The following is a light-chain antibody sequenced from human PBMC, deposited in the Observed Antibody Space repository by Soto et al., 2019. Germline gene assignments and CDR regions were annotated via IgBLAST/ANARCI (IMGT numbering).Light chain of an antibody. CDR2: ANN. J-gene: IGLJ3*02. Sequence: QSVLTQPPSVSGAPGERVTISCSGSSSNIGAGYDVHWYQHLPGTAPKLLIYANNNRPSGVPDRFSGSRSGTSASLAITGLQAEDEAAYYCQSYDYSLSGFWVFGGGTQLTVL. CDR3: QSYDYSLSGFWV. V-gene: IGLV1-40*01. CDR1: SSNIGAGYD.